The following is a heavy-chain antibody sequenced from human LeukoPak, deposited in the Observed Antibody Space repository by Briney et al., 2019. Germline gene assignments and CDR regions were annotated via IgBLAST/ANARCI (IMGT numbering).Heavy chain of an antibody. V-gene: IGHV1-2*02. CDR1: GYTFTGYY. CDR3: AADIVVVPAAITHYYYMDV. CDR2: INPNSGGT. J-gene: IGHJ6*03. Sequence: ASVKVSCKASGYTFTGYYMHWVRQAPGQGLEWMGWINPNSGGTNYAQKFQGRVTMTRDTSISTAYMELSRLRSDDTAVYYCAADIVVVPAAITHYYYMDVWGKRTTVTVSS. D-gene: IGHD2-2*01.